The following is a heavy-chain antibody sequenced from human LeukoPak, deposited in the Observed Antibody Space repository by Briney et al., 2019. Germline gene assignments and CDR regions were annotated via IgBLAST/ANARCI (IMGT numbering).Heavy chain of an antibody. V-gene: IGHV3-48*01. D-gene: IGHD3-10*01. Sequence: GGSLRLSCAASGFTFSSYSMNWVRQAPGKGLEWVSYISSASNTIYYADSVKGRYTISRDNAKNSLYLQMNSLRAEDTAMYYCARDGWFGDYNWFDPWGQGTLVTVSS. CDR2: ISSASNTI. CDR1: GFTFSSYS. CDR3: ARDGWFGDYNWFDP. J-gene: IGHJ5*02.